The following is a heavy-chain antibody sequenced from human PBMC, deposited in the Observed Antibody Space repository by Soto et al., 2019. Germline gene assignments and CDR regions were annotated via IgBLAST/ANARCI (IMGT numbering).Heavy chain of an antibody. D-gene: IGHD2-2*01. CDR1: RRPTPSGGYP. V-gene: IGHV4-30-2*01. J-gene: IGHJ5*02. CDR2: IYLIGST. CDR3: ARVPDR. Sequence: PSETLYLTCAASRRPTPSGGYPCSWIRQPPWKGLEWIGYIYLIGSTYYIPSLKSRVTISVDRSKNQFSLKLSSVTAADTAVYYCARVPDRWGQG.